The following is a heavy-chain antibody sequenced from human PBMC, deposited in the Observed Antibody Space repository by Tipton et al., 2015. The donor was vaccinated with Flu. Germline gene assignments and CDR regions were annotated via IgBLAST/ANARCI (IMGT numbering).Heavy chain of an antibody. J-gene: IGHJ4*02. Sequence: GSLRLSCAASGFTFSSYDMHWVRQAPGKGLEYVSSISTNGGGTYYADSVKGRFIISRDNSKNTLYLQMGSLRAEDMAVYYCAREGPMVQGIITTTGFDSWGQGTLVTVSS. CDR2: ISTNGGGT. CDR1: GFTFSSYD. D-gene: IGHD3-10*01. CDR3: AREGPMVQGIITTTGFDS. V-gene: IGHV3-64*02.